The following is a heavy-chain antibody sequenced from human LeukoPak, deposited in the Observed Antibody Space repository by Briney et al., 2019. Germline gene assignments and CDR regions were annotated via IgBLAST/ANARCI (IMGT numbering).Heavy chain of an antibody. CDR2: ISYDGSNE. Sequence: PGGSLRLSCAASGFTFSSYGMHWVRQAPGKGLEWVAVISYDGSNEYYADSVKGRFTISRDNAKNTLYLQMNSLRAEDTAVYYCARESGVPTATLFDYWGQGTLVTVSS. J-gene: IGHJ4*02. CDR1: GFTFSSYG. D-gene: IGHD2-2*01. V-gene: IGHV3-30*03. CDR3: ARESGVPTATLFDY.